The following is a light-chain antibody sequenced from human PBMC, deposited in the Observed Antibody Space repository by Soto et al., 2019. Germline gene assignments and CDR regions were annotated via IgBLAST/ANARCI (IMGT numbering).Light chain of an antibody. CDR3: SSYAGSNNLGL. CDR2: EVR. CDR1: SSDIGAYDY. V-gene: IGLV2-8*01. J-gene: IGLJ2*01. Sequence: QSALTQPPSASGSPGQSVTISCTGTSSDIGAYDYVSWYQQYPGKAPRLIIYEVRHRPSGVPDRFSGSKSGNTASLTVSGLQAEDEAVYYCSSYAGSNNLGLFGGGTKLTVL.